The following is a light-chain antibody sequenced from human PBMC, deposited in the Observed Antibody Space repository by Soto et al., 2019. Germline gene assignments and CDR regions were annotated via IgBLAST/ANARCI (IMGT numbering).Light chain of an antibody. J-gene: IGLJ1*01. CDR2: DDN. Sequence: QSVLTQPPSVSAAPGQKVTISCPGSSSNIGGNSVSWYQQLPGTAPKLLIYDDNTRPSGIPDRFSGSKSGTSATLGITGFQTGDEADYYCGSGDSSLSAYVFGTGTKV. V-gene: IGLV1-51*01. CDR3: GSGDSSLSAYV. CDR1: SSNIGGNS.